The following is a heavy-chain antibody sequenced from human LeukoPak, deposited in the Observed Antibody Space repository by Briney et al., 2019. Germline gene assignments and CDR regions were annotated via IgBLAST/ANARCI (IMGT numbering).Heavy chain of an antibody. CDR1: GGSMNSDY. CDR2: IYHSGKT. CDR3: ARHNAPGYYYYGMNV. J-gene: IGHJ6*02. V-gene: IGHV4-59*08. Sequence: SETLSLTCTVSGGSMNSDYWSWLRQPPGEGPEWIAYIYHSGKTNYNPSLKSRVTISVDTSKNQFSLKLSSVTAADTAVYYCARHNAPGYYYYGMNVWGQGTTVTVSS.